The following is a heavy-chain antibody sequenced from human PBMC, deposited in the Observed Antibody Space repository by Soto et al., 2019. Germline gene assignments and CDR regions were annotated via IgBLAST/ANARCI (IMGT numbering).Heavy chain of an antibody. CDR3: ARLSGSYHDY. V-gene: IGHV4-34*01. Sequence: QVQLQQWGAGLLKPSETLSLTCAVYGGSFSGYYWSWIRQPPGKGLEWIGEINHSGSTNYNPSLKSRVPISVDTSKNQFSLKLSSVTAADTAVYYCARLSGSYHDYWGQGTLVTVSS. CDR2: INHSGST. D-gene: IGHD1-26*01. CDR1: GGSFSGYY. J-gene: IGHJ4*02.